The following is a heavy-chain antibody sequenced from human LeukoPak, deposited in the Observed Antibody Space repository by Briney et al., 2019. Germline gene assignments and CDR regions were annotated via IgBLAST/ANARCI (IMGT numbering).Heavy chain of an antibody. D-gene: IGHD4-23*01. Sequence: ASVKVSCKVSGHTLTELSMHWVRQAPGKGLEWMGGFDPEDGETIYAQKFQGRVTMTEDTSTDTAYMELSSLRSEDTAVYYCATDGGGNEGIDYWGQGTLVTVSS. V-gene: IGHV1-24*01. CDR2: FDPEDGET. CDR3: ATDGGGNEGIDY. CDR1: GHTLTELS. J-gene: IGHJ4*02.